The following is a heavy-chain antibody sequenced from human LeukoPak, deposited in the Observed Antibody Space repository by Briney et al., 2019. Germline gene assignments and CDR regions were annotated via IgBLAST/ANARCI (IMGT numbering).Heavy chain of an antibody. V-gene: IGHV1-2*02. CDR3: ARDPATMAYYDILTGYSPRPFDP. J-gene: IGHJ5*02. CDR2: INPNSGGK. Sequence: ASVKVSCKASGYTFTGYYMHWVRQAPGQGLEWMGWINPNSGGKNYAQKFQGRVTMTRDTSISTAYMELSRLRSDDTAVYYCARDPATMAYYDILTGYSPRPFDPWGQGTLVTVSS. D-gene: IGHD3-9*01. CDR1: GYTFTGYY.